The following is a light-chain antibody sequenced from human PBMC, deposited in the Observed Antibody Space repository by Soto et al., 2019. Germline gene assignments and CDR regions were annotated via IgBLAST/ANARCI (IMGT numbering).Light chain of an antibody. CDR3: ASWDDSRSGYV. J-gene: IGLJ1*01. CDR1: TSNILRNY. V-gene: IGLV1-47*01. Sequence: QSVLTQPPSASGNPGQRLTISCSGSTSNILRNYVYWYRQLPGTAPRLLMSMNDQRPSGVADRFSGSKSGTSASLAISGLRSEDEADYYCASWDDSRSGYVFGTGTKLTVL. CDR2: MND.